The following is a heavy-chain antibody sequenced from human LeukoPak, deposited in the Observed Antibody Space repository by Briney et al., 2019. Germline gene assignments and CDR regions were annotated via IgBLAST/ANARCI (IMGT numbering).Heavy chain of an antibody. CDR1: GFTFSSYE. Sequence: GGSLRLSCAASGFTFSSYEMNWVRQAPGQGLEWVSYIISSGSTIYYADSVKGRFTISRDNAKNSLYLQMNSLRAEDTAVYYCARGSMGIAAAGTDYWGQGTLVTVSS. V-gene: IGHV3-48*03. J-gene: IGHJ4*02. CDR2: IISSGSTI. CDR3: ARGSMGIAAAGTDY. D-gene: IGHD6-13*01.